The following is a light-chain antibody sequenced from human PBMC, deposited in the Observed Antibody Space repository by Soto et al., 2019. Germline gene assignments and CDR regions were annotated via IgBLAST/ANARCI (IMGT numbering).Light chain of an antibody. V-gene: IGKV3-20*01. Sequence: EIVLTQSPGTLSLSPGERATLSCRASQSVSSSYSAWYQQKPGQAPRLLIYGVSSRATGIPDRFSGSGSGTDFSLTISRLEPEDFAVYYCQQHGNSPPRWTLGQGTNVEIK. J-gene: IGKJ1*01. CDR3: QQHGNSPPRWT. CDR1: QSVSSSY. CDR2: GVS.